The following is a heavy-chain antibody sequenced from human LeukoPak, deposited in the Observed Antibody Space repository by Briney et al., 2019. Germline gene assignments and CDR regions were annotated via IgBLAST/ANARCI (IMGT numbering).Heavy chain of an antibody. CDR1: GGSISDYY. J-gene: IGHJ3*02. CDR2: IYYSGRT. Sequence: KASETLSLTCTVSGGSISDYYWNWMRQPPGKGLEWIGYIYYSGRTNYNPSLKSRVSISVDTSKNQFSLKLSSVTAADTAVYYCARDFRGPVDAFDIWGQGTMVAVSS. V-gene: IGHV4-59*01. CDR3: ARDFRGPVDAFDI.